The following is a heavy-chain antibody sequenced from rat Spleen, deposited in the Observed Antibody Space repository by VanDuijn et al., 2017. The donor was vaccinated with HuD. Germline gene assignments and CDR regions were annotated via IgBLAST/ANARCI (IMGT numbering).Heavy chain of an antibody. J-gene: IGHJ4*01. CDR3: ARDHYDSRGYVMDA. D-gene: IGHD1-12*01. CDR2: IWHTGGT. CDR1: GFSLTSYH. V-gene: IGHV2-41*01. Sequence: QVQLKESGPGLVQPSQTLSLTCTVSGFSLTSYHVHWVRQPPGKGLEWMGVIWHTGGTRYNSVLRSRVSISKDTSKSQVFLKMNSLQTEDTATYYCARDHYDSRGYVMDAWGQGASVTVSS.